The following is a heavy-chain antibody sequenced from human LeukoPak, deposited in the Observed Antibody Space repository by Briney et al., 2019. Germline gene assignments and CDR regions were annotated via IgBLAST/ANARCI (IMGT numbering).Heavy chain of an antibody. V-gene: IGHV3-30*02. J-gene: IGHJ4*02. D-gene: IGHD2-2*02. Sequence: GGSLRLSCAASGFTFSAHSMNWVRQAPGKGLEWVAFIRYDGSNKYYADSVKGRFTISRDNSKNTLYLQMNSLRAEDTAVYYCAKDYCSSTSCYRRITIFGAFDYWGQGTLVTVSS. CDR2: IRYDGSNK. CDR1: GFTFSAHS. CDR3: AKDYCSSTSCYRRITIFGAFDY.